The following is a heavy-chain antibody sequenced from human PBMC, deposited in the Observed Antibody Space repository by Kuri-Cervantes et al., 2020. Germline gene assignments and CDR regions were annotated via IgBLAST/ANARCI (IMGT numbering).Heavy chain of an antibody. CDR2: FDPEDGET. Sequence: APVKVSCKVSGYTLTELSMHWVRQAPGKGLEWMGGFDPEDGETIYAQKFQGRVTMTEDSSTDTAYMELSSLRSEDTAVYYCATDLEDDAFDIWGQGTMVTVSS. D-gene: IGHD1-1*01. V-gene: IGHV1-24*01. CDR1: GYTLTELS. CDR3: ATDLEDDAFDI. J-gene: IGHJ3*02.